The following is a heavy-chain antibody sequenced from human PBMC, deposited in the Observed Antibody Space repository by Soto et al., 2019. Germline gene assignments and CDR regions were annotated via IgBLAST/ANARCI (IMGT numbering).Heavy chain of an antibody. CDR1: GFTFSSYG. CDR3: ARDGFPYSSSSAAFFDY. J-gene: IGHJ4*02. Sequence: GGSLRLSCAASGFTFSSYGMHWVRQAPGKGLEWVAVIWYDGSNKYYADSVKGRFTISRDNSKNTLYLQMNSLRAEDTAGYYCARDGFPYSSSSAAFFDYWGQGTLVTVSS. D-gene: IGHD6-13*01. V-gene: IGHV3-33*01. CDR2: IWYDGSNK.